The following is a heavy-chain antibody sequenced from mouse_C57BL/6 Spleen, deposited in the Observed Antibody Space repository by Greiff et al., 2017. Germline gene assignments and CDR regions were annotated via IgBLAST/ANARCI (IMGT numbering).Heavy chain of an antibody. J-gene: IGHJ2*01. Sequence: EVKLVESGGGLVQPGGSMKLSCAASGFTFSDAWMDWVRQSPEKGLEWVAEIRNIANNHATSYAVSVKGRFTISRADSNSSVYLPMNSLRPGDTGIYNCTTTVVAYFDYWGQGTTLTVSS. CDR1: GFTFSDAW. CDR2: IRNIANNHAT. D-gene: IGHD1-1*01. V-gene: IGHV6-6*01. CDR3: TTTVVAYFDY.